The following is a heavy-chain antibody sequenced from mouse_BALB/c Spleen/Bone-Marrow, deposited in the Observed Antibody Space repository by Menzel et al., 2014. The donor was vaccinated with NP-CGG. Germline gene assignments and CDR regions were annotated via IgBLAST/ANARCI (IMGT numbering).Heavy chain of an antibody. CDR3: VRGNYGNYVDYFDF. Sequence: EVQLVESGGGLAQPGGSLKLSCAASGFTFSNYGMSWVRQTPDKRLELVATINGNGGSTYYPDSVKGRFTISRDTAKNTLYLQMSSLKSEETAMYYCVRGNYGNYVDYFDFWGQGTTLTVSS. CDR2: INGNGGST. D-gene: IGHD2-1*01. J-gene: IGHJ2*01. CDR1: GFTFSNYG. V-gene: IGHV5-6-3*01.